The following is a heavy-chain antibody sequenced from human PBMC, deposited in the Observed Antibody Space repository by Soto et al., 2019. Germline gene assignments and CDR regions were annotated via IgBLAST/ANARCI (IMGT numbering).Heavy chain of an antibody. V-gene: IGHV4-34*01. D-gene: IGHD3-9*01. CDR3: ARGRRYLNWFDP. CDR2: INHSGST. J-gene: IGHJ5*02. Sequence: PSETLSLTCAVYGGSFSGYYWSWIRQPPRKGLEWIGEINHSGSTNYNPSLKSRVTISVDTSKNQFSLKLSSVTAADTAVYYCARGRRYLNWFDPWGQGTLVTVSS. CDR1: GGSFSGYY.